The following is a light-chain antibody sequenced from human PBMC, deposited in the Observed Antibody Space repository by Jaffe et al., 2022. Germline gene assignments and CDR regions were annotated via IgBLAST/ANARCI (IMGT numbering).Light chain of an antibody. CDR1: QSISSG. CDR2: KAS. V-gene: IGKV1-5*03. J-gene: IGKJ1*01. CDR3: QQYNSYSWT. Sequence: DIQMTQSPSTLSASVGDRVTITCRASQSISSGLAWYQQKPGKAPNLLIYKASSLESGVPSRFSGSGSGTEFTLTISSLQFDDFATYYCQQYNSYSWTFGQGTKVEIK.